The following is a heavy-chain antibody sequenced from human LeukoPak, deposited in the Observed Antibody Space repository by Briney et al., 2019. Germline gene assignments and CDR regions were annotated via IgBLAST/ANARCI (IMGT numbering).Heavy chain of an antibody. J-gene: IGHJ5*02. D-gene: IGHD3-3*01. CDR1: GGSFSGYY. Sequence: PSETLSLTCAVYGGSFSGYYWSWIRQPPGKGLEWIGEINHSGSTNYNPSLKSRVTISVDTSKNQFSLKLSSVTAADTAVYYCARSALRFLEWNWFDPWGQGTLVTVSS. CDR3: ARSALRFLEWNWFDP. V-gene: IGHV4-34*01. CDR2: INHSGST.